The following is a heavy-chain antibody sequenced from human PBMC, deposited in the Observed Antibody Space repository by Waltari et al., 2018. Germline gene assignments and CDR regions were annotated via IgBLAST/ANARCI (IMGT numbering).Heavy chain of an antibody. V-gene: IGHV1-18*01. CDR2: INGYKGNT. D-gene: IGHD2-2*03. J-gene: IGHJ6*02. Sequence: QIQLVQSGPEVKKPGASVIVSCKSSAYNFPKNGVTWVRQAPGQGREGMGWINGYKGNTKAGPEIQDRGTRNTDTSTTTAYSGGGSLTSDEAAVYYCAGSTSPLGYHYYGMDVWGQGTTVTGSS. CDR1: AYNFPKNG. CDR3: AGSTSPLGYHYYGMDV.